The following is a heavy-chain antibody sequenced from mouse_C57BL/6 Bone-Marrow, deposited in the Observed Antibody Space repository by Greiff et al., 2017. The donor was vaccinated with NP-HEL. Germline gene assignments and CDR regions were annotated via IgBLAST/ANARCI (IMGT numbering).Heavy chain of an antibody. CDR3: TRDGIYYGNYDWFAY. J-gene: IGHJ3*01. V-gene: IGHV5-9-1*02. D-gene: IGHD2-1*01. CDR2: ISSGGDYI. Sequence: EVKLVESGEGLVKPGGSLKLSCAASGFTFSSYAMSWVRQTPEKRLEWVAYISSGGDYIYYADTVKGRFTISRDNARNTLYLQMSSLKSEDTAMYDCTRDGIYYGNYDWFAYWGQGTLVTVSA. CDR1: GFTFSSYA.